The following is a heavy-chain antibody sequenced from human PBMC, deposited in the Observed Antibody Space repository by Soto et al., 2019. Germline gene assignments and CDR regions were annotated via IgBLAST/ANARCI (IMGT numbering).Heavy chain of an antibody. Sequence: ASVKVSCKASGYTFTSYDINWVRQATGQGLEWMGWMNPNSGNTAYAQKFQGRVTMTRNTSISTAYMELSSLRSEDTAVYYCARVGSYYYDSSGYYQQNAFDIWGQGTMVTVSS. D-gene: IGHD3-22*01. J-gene: IGHJ3*02. CDR2: MNPNSGNT. CDR3: ARVGSYYYDSSGYYQQNAFDI. V-gene: IGHV1-8*01. CDR1: GYTFTSYD.